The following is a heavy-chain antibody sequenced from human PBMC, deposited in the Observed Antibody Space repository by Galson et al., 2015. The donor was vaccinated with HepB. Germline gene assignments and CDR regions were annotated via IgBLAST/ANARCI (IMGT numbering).Heavy chain of an antibody. J-gene: IGHJ4*02. Sequence: SLRLSCADSGFTFSNNGMHWVRQAPGKGLEWVAFIQNDGSVTEYTDSVRGRFIVYRDNSRNTLYLHMNSLRAEDTAVYYCAKDMGIVAGTEKDYWGQGTLVTVSS. D-gene: IGHD6-19*01. CDR2: IQNDGSVT. CDR3: AKDMGIVAGTEKDY. V-gene: IGHV3-30*02. CDR1: GFTFSNNG.